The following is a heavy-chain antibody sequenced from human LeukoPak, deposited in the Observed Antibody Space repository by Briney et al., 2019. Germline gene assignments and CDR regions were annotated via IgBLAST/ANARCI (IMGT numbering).Heavy chain of an antibody. Sequence: GGSLRLSCAASGFTFDDYAMNWVRQAPGKGLEWVSGISWNSGSIGYADSVKGRFTISRDNAKNSLYLQMNSLRAEDTALYYCAKEFDSSGYYYGGGPFDYWGQGTLVTVSS. CDR2: ISWNSGSI. D-gene: IGHD3-22*01. J-gene: IGHJ4*02. V-gene: IGHV3-9*01. CDR1: GFTFDDYA. CDR3: AKEFDSSGYYYGGGPFDY.